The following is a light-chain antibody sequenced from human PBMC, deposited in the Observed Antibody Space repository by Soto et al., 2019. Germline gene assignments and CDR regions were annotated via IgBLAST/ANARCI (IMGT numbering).Light chain of an antibody. V-gene: IGKV3-20*01. Sequence: EIVLTQSPGTLSLSPGERATLSCRASPSVSSRFLAWYQQKPGQAPRLLMYGASNRATGIPDRFSGTGSGTDFTLTISRLEPEDFAVYYCQQYGSSPYTFGLGTKLEIK. CDR3: QQYGSSPYT. CDR1: PSVSSRF. J-gene: IGKJ2*01. CDR2: GAS.